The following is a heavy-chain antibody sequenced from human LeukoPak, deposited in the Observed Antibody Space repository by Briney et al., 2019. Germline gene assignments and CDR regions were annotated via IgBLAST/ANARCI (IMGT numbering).Heavy chain of an antibody. V-gene: IGHV1-18*01. CDR1: GYTFINYG. J-gene: IGHJ3*02. CDR2: ISGYNGNT. CDR3: ARDDRRIVVITMSDAFDI. Sequence: VASVKVSCKASGYTFINYGISWVRQAPGQGLEWMGWISGYNGNTKYAEKLQGRVTMTTDTSTSTAYMGLRSLRSDDTAMYYCARDDRRIVVITMSDAFDIWGQGTMVTVSS. D-gene: IGHD3-22*01.